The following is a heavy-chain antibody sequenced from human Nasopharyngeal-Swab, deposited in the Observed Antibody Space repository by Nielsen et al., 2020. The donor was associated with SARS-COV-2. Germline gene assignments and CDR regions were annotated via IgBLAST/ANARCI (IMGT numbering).Heavy chain of an antibody. CDR2: ISWNSGSI. V-gene: IGHV3-9*01. CDR3: ARGRGSSTSMIGY. D-gene: IGHD2/OR15-2a*01. Sequence: GGSLRLSCAASGFTFDDYAMHWVRQAPGTGLEWVSGISWNSGSIGYADFVKGRFTISTDNAKSTLYLEMNSLRAEDTAVYYCARGRGSSTSMIGYWGQGTLVTVSS. J-gene: IGHJ4*02. CDR1: GFTFDDYA.